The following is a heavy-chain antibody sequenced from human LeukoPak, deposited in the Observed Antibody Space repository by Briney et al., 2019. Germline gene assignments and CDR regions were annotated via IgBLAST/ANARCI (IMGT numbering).Heavy chain of an antibody. Sequence: GGSLRLSCAASGFTFSTYWMNWVRQAPGKGLEWVANIKEDGSEKDYVDSVKGRFTISRDNAKNSLYLQMNSLRAEDTAVYYCARDSGSSLGFDYWGQGTLVTVSS. J-gene: IGHJ4*02. D-gene: IGHD1-26*01. V-gene: IGHV3-7*01. CDR2: IKEDGSEK. CDR1: GFTFSTYW. CDR3: ARDSGSSLGFDY.